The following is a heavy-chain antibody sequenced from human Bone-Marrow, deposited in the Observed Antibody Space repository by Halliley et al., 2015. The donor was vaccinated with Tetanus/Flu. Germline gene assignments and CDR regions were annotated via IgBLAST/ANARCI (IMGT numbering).Heavy chain of an antibody. CDR3: ARHYDSRGYSLDY. J-gene: IGHJ4*02. CDR2: IYYSGTS. D-gene: IGHD3-22*01. CDR1: GGSLSTYY. Sequence: TLSLTCTVSGGSLSTYYWSWIRQPPGKGLEWIGYIYYSGTSNYNPSLQTRVSISVDTSKKQFSLKLDSVTAADTAVYYCARHYDSRGYSLDYWGQGTPVTVSS. V-gene: IGHV4-59*08.